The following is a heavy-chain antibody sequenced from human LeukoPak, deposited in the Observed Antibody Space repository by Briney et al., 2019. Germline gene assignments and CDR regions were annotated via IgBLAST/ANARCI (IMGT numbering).Heavy chain of an antibody. D-gene: IGHD6-19*01. CDR1: GFTFSIYW. CDR3: ARVGGWPLDAFDT. V-gene: IGHV3-7*01. J-gene: IGHJ3*02. Sequence: GGSLRLSCAASGFTFSIYWMSWVRQAPGKGLEWVANIKQDGSEKYYVDSVKGRFTISRDNAKNSLYLQMNSLRAEDTAVYYCARVGGWPLDAFDTWGQGTMVTVSS. CDR2: IKQDGSEK.